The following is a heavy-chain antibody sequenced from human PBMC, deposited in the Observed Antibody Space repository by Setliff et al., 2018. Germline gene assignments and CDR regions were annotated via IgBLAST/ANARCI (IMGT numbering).Heavy chain of an antibody. CDR1: GGSFSSYA. CDR3: ARAPRLEWILPTLDY. J-gene: IGHJ4*02. CDR2: ISAYNGNN. D-gene: IGHD3-3*01. Sequence: ASVKVSCKATGGSFSSYAIIWVRQAPGQGLEWMGWISAYNGNNIYAQNLQGRVTMTTDTSTNTAYLELRSLRYDDTAVYFCARAPRLEWILPTLDYWGQGTPVTVSS. V-gene: IGHV1-18*01.